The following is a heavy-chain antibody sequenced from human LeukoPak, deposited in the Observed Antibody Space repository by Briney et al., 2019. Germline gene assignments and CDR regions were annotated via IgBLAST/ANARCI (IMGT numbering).Heavy chain of an antibody. CDR2: IYYSGST. Sequence: PSETLSLTCTVSGGSISSYYWSWIRQPPGKGLEWIGYIYYSGSTNYNPSLKSRVTISVDTSKNQFSLKLSSVTAADTAMYYCARQMDYGDYANWFDPWGQGTLVTVSS. CDR1: GGSISSYY. D-gene: IGHD4-17*01. J-gene: IGHJ5*02. CDR3: ARQMDYGDYANWFDP. V-gene: IGHV4-59*01.